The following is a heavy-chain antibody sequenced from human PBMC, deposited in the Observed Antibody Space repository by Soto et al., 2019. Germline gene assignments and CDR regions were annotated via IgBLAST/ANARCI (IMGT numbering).Heavy chain of an antibody. D-gene: IGHD3-22*01. J-gene: IGHJ4*02. V-gene: IGHV3-53*01. CDR3: ARTRGYYDTSGYSGYYLDY. CDR2: IYSGGTT. CDR1: GFTVSSNY. Sequence: EVQLVESGGALIQPGGSLRLSCAASGFTVSSNYMNWVRQVPGKGLEWVSVIYSGGTTYYADSVKGRFTISRDNSKNTLYLQRNSLRAEDTAVYYCARTRGYYDTSGYSGYYLDYWGQGTLVSVSS.